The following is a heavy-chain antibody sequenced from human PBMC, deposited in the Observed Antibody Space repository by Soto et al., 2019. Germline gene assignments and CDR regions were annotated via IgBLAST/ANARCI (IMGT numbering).Heavy chain of an antibody. Sequence: PSETLSLTCTVSGGSISSGGYYWSWIRQHPGKGLEWIGYIYYSGSTYYNPSLKSRVTISVDTSKNRFSLKLSFVTAADTAVYYCACNSEPPFFYYWGQGTLVTVSS. CDR3: ACNSEPPFFYY. V-gene: IGHV4-31*03. CDR2: IYYSGST. J-gene: IGHJ4*02. D-gene: IGHD4-4*01. CDR1: GGSISSGGYY.